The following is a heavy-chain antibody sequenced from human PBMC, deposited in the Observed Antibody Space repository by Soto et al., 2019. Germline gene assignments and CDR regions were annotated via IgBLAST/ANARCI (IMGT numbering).Heavy chain of an antibody. Sequence: SETLSLNCTVSGGSISSTSSYWVWIRQPPGKGLEWIGSFYYSGNIYYNPSLKSRVTISGDTSKNQLSLKLNSVTAADTAVYYCARRPMVRGANYFDYWGQGTLVTVSS. J-gene: IGHJ4*02. V-gene: IGHV4-39*01. D-gene: IGHD3-10*01. CDR3: ARRPMVRGANYFDY. CDR2: FYYSGNI. CDR1: GGSISSTSSY.